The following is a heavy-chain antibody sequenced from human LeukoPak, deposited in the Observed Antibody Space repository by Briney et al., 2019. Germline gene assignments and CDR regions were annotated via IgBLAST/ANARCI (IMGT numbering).Heavy chain of an antibody. V-gene: IGHV4-34*01. D-gene: IGHD1-26*01. CDR3: ARVQVGALDY. CDR2: INHSGST. Sequence: KPSETLSLTCAVYGGSFSGYYWSWIRQPPGKGLEWIGEINHSGSTNYNPSLKSRVTISVDTSKNQFSLKLSSVTAADTAVYYCARVQVGALDYWGQGTLVTVSS. J-gene: IGHJ4*02. CDR1: GGSFSGYY.